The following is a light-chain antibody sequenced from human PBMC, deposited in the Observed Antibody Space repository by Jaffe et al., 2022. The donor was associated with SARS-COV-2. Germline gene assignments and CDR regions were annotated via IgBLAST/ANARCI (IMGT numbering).Light chain of an antibody. CDR2: EDN. CDR1: SGSIASNH. Sequence: NFMLTQPHSVSESPGKTITISCTGSSGSIASNHVQWYQQRPGSAPTTVIYEDNQRPSGVPDRFSGSIDSSSNSASLTVSGLETEDEADYYCQSYDSNNWVFGGGTKLTVL. CDR3: QSYDSNNWV. J-gene: IGLJ3*02. V-gene: IGLV6-57*02.